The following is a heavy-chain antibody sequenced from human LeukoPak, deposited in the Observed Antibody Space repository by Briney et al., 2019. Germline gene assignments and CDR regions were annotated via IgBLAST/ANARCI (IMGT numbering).Heavy chain of an antibody. CDR3: ARKGKEGSSSPFDY. J-gene: IGHJ4*02. Sequence: PGGSLRLSCAASGFTVSSNYMSWVRQAPGKGLEWVSATYSGGSTYYADSVKGRFTISRDNSKNTLYLQMNSLRAEDTAVYYCARKGKEGSSSPFDYWGQGTLVTVSS. CDR2: TYSGGST. D-gene: IGHD6-13*01. V-gene: IGHV3-53*01. CDR1: GFTVSSNY.